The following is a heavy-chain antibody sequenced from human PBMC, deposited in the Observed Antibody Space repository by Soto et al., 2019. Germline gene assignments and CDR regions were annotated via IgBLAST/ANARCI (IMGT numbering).Heavy chain of an antibody. V-gene: IGHV1-46*03. D-gene: IGHD2-2*01. Sequence: ASVTVSCQASGYTFTTYYMHWVRQAPGQGLEWMGIINPSGGSTSYAQKFQGRVTMTRDTSTSTVYMELSSLRSEDTAVYYCARSVSGCGTSCYYYFDFWGQGTLVTVSS. CDR2: INPSGGST. CDR3: ARSVSGCGTSCYYYFDF. J-gene: IGHJ4*02. CDR1: GYTFTTYY.